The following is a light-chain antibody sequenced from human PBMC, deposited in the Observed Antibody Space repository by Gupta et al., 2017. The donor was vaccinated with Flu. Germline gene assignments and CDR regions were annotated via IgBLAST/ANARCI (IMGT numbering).Light chain of an antibody. CDR3: QQSYSTPYT. V-gene: IGKV1-39*01. Sequence: DIQMTQSPSSLSASVGDTVTITCRASQSITNYLNWYQQKPGKAPKFLIFEASRLQSGVPSRFSGSGSGTDFTLTISSLQPEDFATYYCQQSYSTPYTFGQGTKLEIK. CDR2: EAS. CDR1: QSITNY. J-gene: IGKJ2*01.